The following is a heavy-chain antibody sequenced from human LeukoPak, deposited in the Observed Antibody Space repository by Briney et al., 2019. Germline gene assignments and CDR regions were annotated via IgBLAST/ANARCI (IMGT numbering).Heavy chain of an antibody. Sequence: SETLSLTCTVSGGSISSGDYYWSWIRQPPGKGLEWIGYIYYSGSTYYNPSLKSRVTISVDTSKNQFSLKLSSVTAADTAVYYCASTIAVAGPNWFDPWGQGTLVTVSS. CDR1: GGSISSGDYY. J-gene: IGHJ5*02. CDR2: IYYSGST. V-gene: IGHV4-30-4*08. CDR3: ASTIAVAGPNWFDP. D-gene: IGHD6-19*01.